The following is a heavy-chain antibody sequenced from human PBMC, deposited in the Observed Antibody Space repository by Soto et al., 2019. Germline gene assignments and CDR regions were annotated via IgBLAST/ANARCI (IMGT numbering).Heavy chain of an antibody. CDR1: GFTFSGYA. D-gene: IGHD1-1*01. J-gene: IGHJ6*02. CDR2: ISGSGGST. Sequence: PGGSLRLSCAASGFTFSGYAMSWVRQAPGKGLEWVSAISGSGGSTFYADSVKGRFTISRDNSKSTLFLQMNSLRAEDTAVYYSAKEGPALTTYYYYGMDVWGQGTTVTVSS. V-gene: IGHV3-23*01. CDR3: AKEGPALTTYYYYGMDV.